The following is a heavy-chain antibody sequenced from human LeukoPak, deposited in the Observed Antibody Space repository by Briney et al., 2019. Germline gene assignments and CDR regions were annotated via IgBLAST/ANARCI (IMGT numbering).Heavy chain of an antibody. CDR2: SNRGSET. J-gene: IGHJ4*02. Sequence: GGSLRLSCAASGFTVSSNYMSWVRQAPGQGLEWVSAISNRGSETYYAESVKGRFTISRDNSKNTLYLQMNSLRAEDTAVYYCAKDDRGGATLFDYWGQGTLVTVSS. D-gene: IGHD1-26*01. CDR3: AKDDRGGATLFDY. CDR1: GFTVSSNY. V-gene: IGHV3-53*05.